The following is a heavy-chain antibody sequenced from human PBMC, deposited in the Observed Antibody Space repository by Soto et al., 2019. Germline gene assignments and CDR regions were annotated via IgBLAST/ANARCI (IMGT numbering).Heavy chain of an antibody. D-gene: IGHD3-22*01. CDR2: ISGSGGAT. CDR3: AKDRGFDSSGIDY. Sequence: GGSLRLSCAASGFTFSNYAMSWFRQAPGKGLESVATISGSGGATYYADSVRGRFTISRDNSKNTLFPQVESLRAEDTALYYCAKDRGFDSSGIDYWGQGTLVTVSS. J-gene: IGHJ4*02. V-gene: IGHV3-23*01. CDR1: GFTFSNYA.